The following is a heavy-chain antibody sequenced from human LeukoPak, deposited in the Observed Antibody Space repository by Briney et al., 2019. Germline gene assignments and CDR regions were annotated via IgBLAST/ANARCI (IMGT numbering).Heavy chain of an antibody. Sequence: GGSLRLSCAASGFTFSSYSMNWVRQAPGKGLEWVSYISSSSSTIKYADSVKGRFTISRVNAKNSLHLQMNSLRDEDTAVYYCARHLSTFLDYWGQGTLVTASS. D-gene: IGHD2/OR15-2a*01. J-gene: IGHJ4*02. CDR1: GFTFSSYS. CDR2: ISSSSSTI. V-gene: IGHV3-48*02. CDR3: ARHLSTFLDY.